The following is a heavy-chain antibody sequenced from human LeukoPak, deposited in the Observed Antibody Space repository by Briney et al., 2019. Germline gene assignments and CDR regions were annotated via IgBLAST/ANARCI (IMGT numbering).Heavy chain of an antibody. CDR2: VYYSGST. V-gene: IGHV4-39*01. CDR3: ARLRRNIANH. Sequence: SETLSLTCTVSGDSISSSSYYWGWIRQPPGKGLEWIGSVYYSGSTYYNPSLKSRVTVSVDTSKNQFSLKLSSVTAADTAVYYCARLRRNIANHWGQGTLVTVSS. D-gene: IGHD2/OR15-2a*01. CDR1: GDSISSSSYY. J-gene: IGHJ5*02.